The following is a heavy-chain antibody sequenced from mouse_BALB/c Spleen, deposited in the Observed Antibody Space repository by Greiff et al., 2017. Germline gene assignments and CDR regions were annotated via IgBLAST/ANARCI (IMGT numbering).Heavy chain of an antibody. Sequence: VQLQQSGAELVKPGASVKLSCTASGFNIKDTYMHWVKQRPEQGLEWIGRIDPANGNTKYDPKFQGKATITADTSSNTAYLPLSSLTSEDTAVYYCARGYGSSSLFYYWGQGTTLTVSS. J-gene: IGHJ2*01. CDR1: GFNIKDTY. V-gene: IGHV14-3*02. CDR3: ARGYGSSSLFYY. CDR2: IDPANGNT. D-gene: IGHD1-1*01.